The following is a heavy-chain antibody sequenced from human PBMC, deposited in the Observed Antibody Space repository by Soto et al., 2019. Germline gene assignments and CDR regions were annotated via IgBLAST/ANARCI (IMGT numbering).Heavy chain of an antibody. V-gene: IGHV4-30-4*01. Sequence: SETLSLTCTVSGGSISSDDHYWSWIRQPPGKGLEWIGYIYYTGSTNYNPSLESRLTISIDRPKNQFSLTLTSVNAADTALYYCARDRANSLDYFDSWGQGTLVTVSS. CDR1: GGSISSDDHY. D-gene: IGHD1-1*01. J-gene: IGHJ4*02. CDR3: ARDRANSLDYFDS. CDR2: IYYTGST.